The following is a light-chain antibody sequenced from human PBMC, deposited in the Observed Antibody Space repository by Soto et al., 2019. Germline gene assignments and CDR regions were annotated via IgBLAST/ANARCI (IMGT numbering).Light chain of an antibody. CDR3: QQRSNRRRFT. V-gene: IGKV3-11*01. CDR2: DAS. CDR1: QSVSSY. J-gene: IGKJ3*01. Sequence: EIVLTQSPATLSLSPGEGATLSCRASQSVSSYLAWYQQKPGQAPRLLIYDASNRATGIPARFSGSGSGTDFTLTISSLEPEDFAVYYCQQRSNRRRFTFGPGTKVDIK.